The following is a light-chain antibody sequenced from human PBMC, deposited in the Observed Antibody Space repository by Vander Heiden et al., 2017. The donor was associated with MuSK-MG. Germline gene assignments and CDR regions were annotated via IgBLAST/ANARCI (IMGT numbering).Light chain of an antibody. CDR2: GTS. J-gene: IGKJ1*01. V-gene: IGKV3-20*01. CDR1: QSVSSSY. CDR3: QQYGSSAWT. Sequence: EIVLTKSPGTLSLSPGERATLSCRASQSVSSSYLAWYQQKPGQAPRLLIYGTSTRATGIPDRFRGSGSGTDFTLTISRLEPEDLAVYYCQQYGSSAWTFGQGAKVEIK.